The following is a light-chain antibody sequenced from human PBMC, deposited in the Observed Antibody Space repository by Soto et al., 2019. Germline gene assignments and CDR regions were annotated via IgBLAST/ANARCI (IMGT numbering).Light chain of an antibody. Sequence: EIVMTQSPATLSVSPGERATLSCRASQSVSSNLAWYQQKPGQAPRLLIYGASTRATGIPARFSGSGSGTEFTPTISSLQSEDFAVYYCQQYDNSPITFGQGTRLE. CDR1: QSVSSN. CDR2: GAS. J-gene: IGKJ5*01. CDR3: QQYDNSPIT. V-gene: IGKV3-15*01.